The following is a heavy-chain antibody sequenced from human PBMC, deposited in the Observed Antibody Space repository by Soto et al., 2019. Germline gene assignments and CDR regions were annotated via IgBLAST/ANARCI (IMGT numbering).Heavy chain of an antibody. CDR3: ARDNPSIAVAASNYYYGMDV. J-gene: IGHJ6*02. D-gene: IGHD6-19*01. CDR1: GYTFTSYG. CDR2: ISAYNGNT. V-gene: IGHV1-18*01. Sequence: GASVKVSCKASGYTFTSYGISWVRQAPEQGLEWMGWISAYNGNTNYAQKLQGRVTMTTDTSTSTAYMELRSLRSDDTAVYYCARDNPSIAVAASNYYYGMDVWGQGTTVTVSS.